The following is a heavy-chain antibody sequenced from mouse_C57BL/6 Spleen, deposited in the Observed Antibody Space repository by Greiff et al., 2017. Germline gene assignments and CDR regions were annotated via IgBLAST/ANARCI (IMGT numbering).Heavy chain of an antibody. J-gene: IGHJ2*01. CDR3: ARSVFDY. V-gene: IGHV1-18*01. Sequence: VQLQQSGPELVKPGASVKIPCKASGYTFTDYNMDWVKQSHGKSLEWIGAINPNNGGTIYNQKFKGKATLTVDKSSSTAYMELRSLTSEDTAVYYCARSVFDYWGQGTTLTVSS. CDR2: INPNNGGT. CDR1: GYTFTDYN.